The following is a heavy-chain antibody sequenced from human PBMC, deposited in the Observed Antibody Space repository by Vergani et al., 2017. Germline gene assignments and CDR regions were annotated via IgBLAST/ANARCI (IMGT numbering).Heavy chain of an antibody. V-gene: IGHV2-5*02. J-gene: IGHJ4*02. D-gene: IGHD3-10*01. Sequence: QITLKESGPTLVKPTQTLTLTCPFSGFSLSTSGVGVGWIRQPPGKALEWLALIYWDDDKRYSPSLKSRLTITKDTAKNPVVLTITNMDPVDTATYYCEHSGSNCWGQGTLVTVSA. CDR1: GFSLSTSGVG. CDR2: IYWDDDK. CDR3: EHSGSNC.